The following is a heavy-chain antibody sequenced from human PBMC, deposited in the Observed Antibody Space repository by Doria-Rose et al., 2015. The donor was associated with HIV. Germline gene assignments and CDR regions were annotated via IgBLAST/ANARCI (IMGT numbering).Heavy chain of an antibody. V-gene: IGHV2-26*01. CDR3: ARILYSSSSEVWFDP. CDR2: IFSNDEK. D-gene: IGHD6-6*01. Sequence: WIRQPPGKALEWLAHIFSNDEKSYSTSLKSRLTISKDTSKSQVVLTMTNMDPVDTATYYCARILYSSSSEVWFDPWGQGTLVTVSS. J-gene: IGHJ5*02.